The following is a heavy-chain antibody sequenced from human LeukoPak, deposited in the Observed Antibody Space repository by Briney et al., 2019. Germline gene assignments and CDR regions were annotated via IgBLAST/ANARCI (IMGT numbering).Heavy chain of an antibody. J-gene: IGHJ4*02. CDR3: AKRVVPAAIAGFIDY. V-gene: IGHV3-23*01. CDR2: INYSGGDA. CDR1: GFTFSIYA. D-gene: IGHD2-2*02. Sequence: GGSPRLSCAASGFTFSIYAMSWVRQAPGKGLEWVSTINYSGGDAFYADSVKGRFTISRDNSNNTLYLHMNSLRPEDTAVYYCAKRVVPAAIAGFIDYWGQGTLVTVSS.